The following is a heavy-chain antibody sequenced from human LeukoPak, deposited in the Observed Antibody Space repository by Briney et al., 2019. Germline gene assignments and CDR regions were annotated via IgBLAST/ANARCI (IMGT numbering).Heavy chain of an antibody. Sequence: PSETLSLTCTVSGGSISSYYWSWIRQPAGKGLEWIGRIYTSGSTNYNPSLKSRVTMSVDTSKNQFSLKLSSVTAADTAVYYCAREGSEYYYDSSGYYGDAFDIWGQGTMVTVSS. CDR3: AREGSEYYYDSSGYYGDAFDI. J-gene: IGHJ3*02. CDR1: GGSISSYY. D-gene: IGHD3-22*01. CDR2: IYTSGST. V-gene: IGHV4-4*07.